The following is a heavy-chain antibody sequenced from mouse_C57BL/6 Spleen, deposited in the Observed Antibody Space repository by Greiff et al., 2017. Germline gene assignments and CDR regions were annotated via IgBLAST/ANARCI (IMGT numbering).Heavy chain of an antibody. J-gene: IGHJ1*03. CDR2: ISSGSSPI. D-gene: IGHD1-1*01. Sequence: EVQLVESGGGLVKPGGSLKLSCAASGFTFSDYGMHWVRQAPEKWLAWVAYISSGSSPIYYADTVKGRFPISRDNSKNTLFLQMTSLRSENTAMYYCARPGGRSHWYFDVWGTGTTVTVSS. CDR3: ARPGGRSHWYFDV. V-gene: IGHV5-17*01. CDR1: GFTFSDYG.